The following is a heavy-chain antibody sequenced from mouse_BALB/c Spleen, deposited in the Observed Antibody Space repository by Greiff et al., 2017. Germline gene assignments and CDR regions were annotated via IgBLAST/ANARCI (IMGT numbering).Heavy chain of an antibody. V-gene: IGHV5-9-4*01. CDR1: GFTFSSYA. Sequence: EVQLVESGGGLVKPGGSLKLSCAASGFTFSSYAMSWVRQSPEKRLEWVAEISSGGSYTYYPDTVTGRFTISRDNAKNTLYLEMSSLRSEDTAMYYCAREGRYALAYWGQGTLVTVSA. J-gene: IGHJ3*01. CDR2: ISSGGSYT. CDR3: AREGRYALAY. D-gene: IGHD2-14*01.